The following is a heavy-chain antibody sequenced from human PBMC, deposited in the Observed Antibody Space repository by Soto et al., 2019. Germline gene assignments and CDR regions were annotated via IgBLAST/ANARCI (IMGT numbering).Heavy chain of an antibody. D-gene: IGHD6-19*01. V-gene: IGHV3-30*18. CDR2: ISYDGSNK. CDR1: GFTFSSYG. J-gene: IGHJ6*02. Sequence: QVQLVESGGGVVQPGRSLRLSCAASGFTFSSYGMHWVRQAPGKGLEWVAVISYDGSNKYYADSVKGRFTISRDNSKNTLYLQMNSLRAEDTAVYYCAKDGLMAGTGLYYYYYGMDVWGQGTTVTVSS. CDR3: AKDGLMAGTGLYYYYYGMDV.